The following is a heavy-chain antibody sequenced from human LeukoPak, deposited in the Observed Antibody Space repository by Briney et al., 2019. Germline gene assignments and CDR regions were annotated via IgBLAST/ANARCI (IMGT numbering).Heavy chain of an antibody. CDR1: GYTFSGFY. Sequence: ASVKVSCKASGYTFSGFYMQRVRQAPGQGLEWMGWITPDSGGTDYAEKFQGRVTMTRDTSISTVYMELTSLRSDDTAVYYCARGYRTGDMTIFAYWGQGTLVTVSS. D-gene: IGHD3-3*01. J-gene: IGHJ4*02. CDR2: ITPDSGGT. CDR3: ARGYRTGDMTIFAY. V-gene: IGHV1-2*02.